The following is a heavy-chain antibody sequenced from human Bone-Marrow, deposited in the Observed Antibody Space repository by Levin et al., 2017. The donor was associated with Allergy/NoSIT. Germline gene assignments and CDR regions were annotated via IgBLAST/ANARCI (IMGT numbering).Heavy chain of an antibody. CDR1: GFTFSSYS. D-gene: IGHD3-16*02. Sequence: GGSLRLSCAASGFTFSSYSMNWVRQAPGKGLEWVSSISSSSSYIYYADSVKGRFTISRDNAKNSLYLQMNSLRAEDTAVYYCARDGQEHMITFGGVIAPFDYWGQGTLVTVSS. V-gene: IGHV3-21*01. CDR3: ARDGQEHMITFGGVIAPFDY. J-gene: IGHJ4*02. CDR2: ISSSSSYI.